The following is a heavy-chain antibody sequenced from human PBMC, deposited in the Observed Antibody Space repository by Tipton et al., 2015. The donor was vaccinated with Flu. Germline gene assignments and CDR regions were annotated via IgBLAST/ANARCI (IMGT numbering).Heavy chain of an antibody. V-gene: IGHV4-59*08. Sequence: GLVKPSETLSLTCTISVGSVSSYYWTWVRQPPGKGLEWIGYIYYSGSTNYNPPLKSRVTISVDTSKNQFSLKLSSMTAADTAVDYCARRKTVTTRLTYFDYWGQGTLVTVSS. CDR3: ARRKTVTTRLTYFDY. J-gene: IGHJ4*02. CDR2: IYYSGST. CDR1: VGSVSSYY. D-gene: IGHD4-17*01.